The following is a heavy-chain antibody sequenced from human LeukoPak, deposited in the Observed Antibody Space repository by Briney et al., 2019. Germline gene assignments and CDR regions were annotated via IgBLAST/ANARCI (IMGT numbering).Heavy chain of an antibody. V-gene: IGHV4-59*01. CDR1: GGSINNYY. Sequence: PSETLSLTCTVSGGSINNYYWSWIRQPPGKGLEWIGYIYYSESTNYNPSLKSRVTISVDTSKNQFSLKLSSLTAADTAVYYCARHRGSGYPYFDYWGQGTLVTVSS. CDR2: IYYSEST. CDR3: ARHRGSGYPYFDY. D-gene: IGHD3-22*01. J-gene: IGHJ4*02.